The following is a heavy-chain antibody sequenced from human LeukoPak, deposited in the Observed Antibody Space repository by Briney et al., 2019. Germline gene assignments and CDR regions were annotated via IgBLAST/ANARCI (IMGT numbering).Heavy chain of an antibody. D-gene: IGHD3-22*01. J-gene: IGHJ3*02. V-gene: IGHV3-7*01. CDR2: IKQDGSEK. CDR3: ARETYYYDSSGYYYPHDAFDI. CDR1: GFTVSSYW. Sequence: PGGCLRLSCAASGFTVSSYWMSWVSQAPGKGLGWVANIKQDGSEKYYVDSVKGRFTISRDNTKNSLYLQMNSLRAEDTAVYSCARETYYYDSSGYYYPHDAFDIWGQGTMVTVSS.